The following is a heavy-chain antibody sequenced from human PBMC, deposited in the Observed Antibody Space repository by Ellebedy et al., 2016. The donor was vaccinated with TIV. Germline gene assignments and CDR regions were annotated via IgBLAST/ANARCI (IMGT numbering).Heavy chain of an antibody. CDR3: ARPDCSGGSCYWYFDL. CDR1: GGSISPYY. V-gene: IGHV4-59*08. Sequence: MPSETLSLTCTVFGGSISPYYWSWIRQPPGKGLEWIGYISYSGSTNYDPSLKSRVAMSLDTSNNQFSLKLSSVTAADTAVYYCARPDCSGGSCYWYFDLWGRGTLVTVSS. J-gene: IGHJ2*01. CDR2: ISYSGST. D-gene: IGHD2-15*01.